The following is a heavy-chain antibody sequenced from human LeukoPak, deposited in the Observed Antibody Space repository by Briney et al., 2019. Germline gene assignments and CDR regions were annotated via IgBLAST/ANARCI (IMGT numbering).Heavy chain of an antibody. J-gene: IGHJ3*02. V-gene: IGHV1-2*02. Sequence: ASVKVSCKASGYTFTGYYMHWVRQAPGQGLEWMGWINPNSGGTNYAQKFQGRVTMTRDTSISTAYMELSRLRSDDTTVYYCARDQGGVGATGHGAFDIWGQGTTVTVSS. CDR3: ARDQGGVGATGHGAFDI. CDR1: GYTFTGYY. D-gene: IGHD1-26*01. CDR2: INPNSGGT.